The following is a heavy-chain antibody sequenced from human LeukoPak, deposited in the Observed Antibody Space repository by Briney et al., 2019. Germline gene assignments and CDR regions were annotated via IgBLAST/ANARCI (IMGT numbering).Heavy chain of an antibody. CDR2: IYSGGST. J-gene: IGHJ3*02. CDR3: ARGWLPSDAFDI. D-gene: IGHD6-19*01. Sequence: GGSLRLSCAASGFTVSSNYMSWVRQAPGKGLEWVSVIYSGGSTYYADSVKGRFTISRDNSKNTLYVQMSSLRAEDTAVYYCARGWLPSDAFDIWGQGTMVTVSS. V-gene: IGHV3-66*01. CDR1: GFTVSSNY.